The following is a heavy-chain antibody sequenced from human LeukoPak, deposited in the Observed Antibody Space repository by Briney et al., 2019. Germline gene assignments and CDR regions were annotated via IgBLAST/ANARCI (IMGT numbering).Heavy chain of an antibody. D-gene: IGHD4-23*01. CDR2: IRNKAYGGTT. J-gene: IGHJ4*02. CDR1: GFTFSNYW. V-gene: IGHV3-49*04. Sequence: GGSLRLSCGGSGFTFSNYWMNWVRQAPGKGLEWVGFIRNKAYGGTTEYAASVKGRFTISRDDSKSIAYLQMNSLKTEDTAVYYCTRGKSTVVILNFDYWGQGTLVTVSS. CDR3: TRGKSTVVILNFDY.